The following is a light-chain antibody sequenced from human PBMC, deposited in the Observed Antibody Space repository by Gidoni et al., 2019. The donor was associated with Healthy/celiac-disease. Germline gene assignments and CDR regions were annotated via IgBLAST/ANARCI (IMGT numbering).Light chain of an antibody. Sequence: AIRMTQSPSSFSASTGDRVTITCRASQGISSYLAWYQHKPGKATKLLIYAASTLQSGVPSRFSGSVSGTDFTLTISCLQSEDFATYYGQQYYSYPCTFXPXTRVDIK. J-gene: IGKJ3*01. CDR1: QGISSY. CDR3: QQYYSYPCT. V-gene: IGKV1-8*01. CDR2: AAS.